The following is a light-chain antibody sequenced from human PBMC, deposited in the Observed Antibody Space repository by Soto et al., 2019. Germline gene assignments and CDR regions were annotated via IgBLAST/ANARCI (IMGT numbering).Light chain of an antibody. CDR3: QQYNNWYT. V-gene: IGKV3-15*01. J-gene: IGKJ2*01. Sequence: ETVMTQSPATLSVSPGERATLSCRASQSVDTKLAWYQHKPGQAPRLLIYGASTRATGNPARFSGSGSGTEFTLTISSLQSEDFAVYFCQQYNNWYTYGQGTKLEIK. CDR2: GAS. CDR1: QSVDTK.